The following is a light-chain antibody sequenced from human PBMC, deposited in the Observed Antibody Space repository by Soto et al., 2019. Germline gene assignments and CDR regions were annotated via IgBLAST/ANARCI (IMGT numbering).Light chain of an antibody. Sequence: DIKMPQSPSTRFGPVGDRVTITCRASQTISSWLAWYQQKPGKAPKLLIYKASTLKSGVPSRFSGSGSGTEFTLTISSLQPDDFATYYCQHYNSYSEAFGQGTKVELK. V-gene: IGKV1-5*03. CDR2: KAS. CDR3: QHYNSYSEA. CDR1: QTISSW. J-gene: IGKJ1*01.